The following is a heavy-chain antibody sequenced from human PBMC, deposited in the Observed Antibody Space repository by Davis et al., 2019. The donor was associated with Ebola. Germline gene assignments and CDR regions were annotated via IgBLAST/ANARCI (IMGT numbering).Heavy chain of an antibody. D-gene: IGHD5-18*01. Sequence: GESLKISCAASGFTFSNYGMHWVRQAPGKGLEWVAVISYDGSNKYYADSVKGRFTISRDNSKNTLYLQMNSLRAEDTAVYYCAREPTAMVTYYFDYWGQGTLVTVSS. V-gene: IGHV3-30*03. CDR1: GFTFSNYG. J-gene: IGHJ4*02. CDR2: ISYDGSNK. CDR3: AREPTAMVTYYFDY.